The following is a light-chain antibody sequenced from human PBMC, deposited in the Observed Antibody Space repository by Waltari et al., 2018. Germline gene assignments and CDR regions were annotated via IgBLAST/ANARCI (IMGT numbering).Light chain of an antibody. CDR3: QSYDISLGIVV. Sequence: QSVLTQPPSVSGAPGQRVTISCTGSSSNLGAHYDVHWYQQLPGTAPKLLIYGNSHRPSGIPDRFSGSKSGPSASLAITGLQAEDGADYYGQSYDISLGIVVFGGGTKLTVL. V-gene: IGLV1-40*01. CDR2: GNS. CDR1: SSNLGAHYD. J-gene: IGLJ2*01.